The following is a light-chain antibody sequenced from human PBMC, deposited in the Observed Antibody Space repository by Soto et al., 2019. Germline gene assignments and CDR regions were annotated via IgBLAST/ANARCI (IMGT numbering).Light chain of an antibody. Sequence: DIVMNQSPDSLAVSLGERATISCKSSQSVVFSSNNKNYLGWYQQKPVQPTKLLIYWATTRESGVPDRFSGSGSEKDFTLTISSLQAEDVAVYYGQQYYKTPLTVGGGTNVEIK. CDR3: QQYYKTPLT. V-gene: IGKV4-1*01. CDR2: WAT. CDR1: QSVVFSSNNKNY. J-gene: IGKJ4*02.